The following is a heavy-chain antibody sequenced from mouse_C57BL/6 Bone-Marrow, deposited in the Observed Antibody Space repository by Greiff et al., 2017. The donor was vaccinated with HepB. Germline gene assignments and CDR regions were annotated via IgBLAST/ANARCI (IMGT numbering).Heavy chain of an antibody. CDR3: ARLDGYYCAMDY. D-gene: IGHD2-3*01. J-gene: IGHJ4*01. Sequence: EVKLVESGGGLVKPGGSLKLSCAASGFTFSSYAMSWVRQTPEKRLEWVATISDGGSYTYYPDNVKGRFTISRDNAKNNLYLQMSHLKSEDTAMYYCARLDGYYCAMDYWGQGTSVTVSS. V-gene: IGHV5-4*03. CDR2: ISDGGSYT. CDR1: GFTFSSYA.